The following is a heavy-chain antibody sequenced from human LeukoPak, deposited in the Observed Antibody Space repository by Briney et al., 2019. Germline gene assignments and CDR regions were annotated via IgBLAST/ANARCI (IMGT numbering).Heavy chain of an antibody. CDR2: IYYSGST. Sequence: SETLSLTCTVSGGSISSYYWSWIRQPPGRGLEWIGYIYYSGSTNYNPSLKSRVTISVDTSKNQFSLKLSSVTAADTAVYYCARGPYCSSTSCYAAFDIWGQRTMVTVSS. CDR3: ARGPYCSSTSCYAAFDI. CDR1: GGSISSYY. D-gene: IGHD2-2*01. V-gene: IGHV4-59*01. J-gene: IGHJ3*02.